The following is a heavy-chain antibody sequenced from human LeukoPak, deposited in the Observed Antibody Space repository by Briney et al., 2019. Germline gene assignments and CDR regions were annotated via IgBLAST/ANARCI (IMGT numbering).Heavy chain of an antibody. Sequence: GGSLRLSCAASGFTFSSYAMSWVRQAPGKGLEWVSSISGSGGSTYYADSVKGLFTISRDNSKNTLYLQMNSLRAEDTAVYYCAKSRMYSSSSDAFDIWGQGTMVTVSS. V-gene: IGHV3-23*01. CDR2: ISGSGGST. CDR3: AKSRMYSSSSDAFDI. D-gene: IGHD6-13*01. CDR1: GFTFSSYA. J-gene: IGHJ3*02.